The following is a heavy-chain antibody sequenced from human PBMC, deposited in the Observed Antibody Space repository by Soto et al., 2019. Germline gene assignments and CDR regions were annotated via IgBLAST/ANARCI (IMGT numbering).Heavy chain of an antibody. D-gene: IGHD3-3*01. Sequence: ASVKVSCKASGYTFTSYGISWVRQAPGQGLECMGWISAYNGNTNYAQKLQGRVTMTTDTSTSTAYMELRSLRSDDTAVYYCARVDYDFWSGYRYYYYGMDVWGQGTTVTVSS. V-gene: IGHV1-18*01. CDR2: ISAYNGNT. CDR1: GYTFTSYG. CDR3: ARVDYDFWSGYRYYYYGMDV. J-gene: IGHJ6*02.